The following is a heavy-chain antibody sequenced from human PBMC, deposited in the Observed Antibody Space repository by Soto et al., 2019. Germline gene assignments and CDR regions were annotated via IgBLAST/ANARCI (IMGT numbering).Heavy chain of an antibody. J-gene: IGHJ4*02. D-gene: IGHD1-26*01. CDR1: GYTFTSYG. CDR2: ISAYNGNT. CDR3: ARDAPIVGSSLRSTGDY. Sequence: VQRVQSGAEVKKPGASVNVSCKASGYTFTSYGISCVRQAPGQGLEWMGWISAYNGNTNYAQKLQGRVTMTTDTSTSKAYIELRSLRSDDTAVYYCARDAPIVGSSLRSTGDYWGQGTLVTVSS. V-gene: IGHV1-18*01.